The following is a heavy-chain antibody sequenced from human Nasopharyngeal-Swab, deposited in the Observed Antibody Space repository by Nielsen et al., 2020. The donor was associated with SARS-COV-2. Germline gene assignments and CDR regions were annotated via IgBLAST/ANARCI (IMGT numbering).Heavy chain of an antibody. CDR3: ARDAFPGIAAAGPDY. J-gene: IGHJ4*02. V-gene: IGHV3-7*01. CDR2: IKQDGSEK. Sequence: WIRQPPGKGLEWVANIKQDGSEKHYVDSVKGRFTISRDNAKNSLYLQMNSLRAEDTAVYYCARDAFPGIAAAGPDYWGQGTLVTVSS. D-gene: IGHD6-13*01.